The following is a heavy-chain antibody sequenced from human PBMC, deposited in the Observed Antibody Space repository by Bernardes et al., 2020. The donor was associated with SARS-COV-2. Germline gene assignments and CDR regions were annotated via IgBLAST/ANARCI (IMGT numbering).Heavy chain of an antibody. Sequence: SETLSLTCTVSRGSINSYYWSWIRQPPGKGLEWIGNIDFSGSTNYNPSFMSRVTISVDTSKNQLSLKLSSVTAADTAVYYCARLGFCSGGDCYSPYYYYGMEVWGQGTTVTVS. CDR3: ARLGFCSGGDCYSPYYYYGMEV. CDR2: IDFSGST. V-gene: IGHV4-59*08. CDR1: RGSINSYY. J-gene: IGHJ6*02. D-gene: IGHD2-15*01.